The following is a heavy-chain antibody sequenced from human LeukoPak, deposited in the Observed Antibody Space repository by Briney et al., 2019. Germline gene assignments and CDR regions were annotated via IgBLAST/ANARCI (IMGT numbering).Heavy chain of an antibody. V-gene: IGHV4-59*12. J-gene: IGHJ4*02. Sequence: SETLSLTCTVSGGSISSYYWSWIRQPPGKGLEWIGYIYHSGSTYYNPSLKSRVTISVDRSKNQFSLKLSSVTAADTAVYYCAREPTVTTGVFDYWGQGTLVTVSS. CDR3: AREPTVTTGVFDY. CDR2: IYHSGST. CDR1: GGSISSYY. D-gene: IGHD4-11*01.